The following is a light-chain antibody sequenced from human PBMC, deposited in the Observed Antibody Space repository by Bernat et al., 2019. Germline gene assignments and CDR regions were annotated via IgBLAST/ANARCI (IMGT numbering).Light chain of an antibody. CDR3: QQYDDYPVT. CDR1: QSISSW. J-gene: IGKJ3*01. V-gene: IGKV1-5*03. Sequence: DIQMTQSPSTLSASVGDRVIITCRVSQSISSWLAWYQQKPGKAPKLLIYKASSLESGVPSRFSGTGSGTEFTLSISSLQPDDFATYYCQQYDDYPVTFGPGTKVDVK. CDR2: KAS.